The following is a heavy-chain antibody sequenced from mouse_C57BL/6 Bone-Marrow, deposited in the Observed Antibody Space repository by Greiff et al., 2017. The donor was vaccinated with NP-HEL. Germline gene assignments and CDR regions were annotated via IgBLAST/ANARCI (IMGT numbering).Heavy chain of an antibody. J-gene: IGHJ4*01. Sequence: EVNVVESGGGLVQPGESLKLSCEANEYEFPTHDMSWVRKTPEKRLELVATINSDGGSNYYPDTMERRFISSRYNTKKTLYLQMSSLRYEDTALYYCAGGCYDMDYWGQGTSVTVSS. CDR1: EYEFPTHD. CDR3: AGGCYDMDY. V-gene: IGHV5-2*01. CDR2: INSDGGSN.